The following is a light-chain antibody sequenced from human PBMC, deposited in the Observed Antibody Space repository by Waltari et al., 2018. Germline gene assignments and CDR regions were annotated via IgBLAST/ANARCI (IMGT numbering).Light chain of an antibody. CDR3: QAWGTGTKRE. V-gene: IGLV4-69*01. Sequence: QVVLTQSPSASASLGASVKLTCTLSSGHSSYAIPWPQQQPEKGPRYLMKVNSDGSHSRGDGIPDRFSGSSSGAERYLTISRLQSEDEADYYCQAWGTGTKREFGGGTKLTVL. CDR1: SGHSSYA. CDR2: VNSDGSH. J-gene: IGLJ2*01.